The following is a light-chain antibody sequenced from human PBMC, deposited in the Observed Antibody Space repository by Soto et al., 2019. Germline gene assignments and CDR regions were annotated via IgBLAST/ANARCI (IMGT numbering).Light chain of an antibody. V-gene: IGKV3-20*01. CDR3: QQFSSYPLT. CDR2: DAS. CDR1: KTVRKKY. Sequence: EFVLTQSPCTLSLSAGERATLSCGASKTVRKKYLAWYQQKPGQAPSLLIYDASSRATGIPERFSGGGSGTDFTLTISRLEPEDFAVYYCQQFSSYPLTFGGGTKVDIK. J-gene: IGKJ4*01.